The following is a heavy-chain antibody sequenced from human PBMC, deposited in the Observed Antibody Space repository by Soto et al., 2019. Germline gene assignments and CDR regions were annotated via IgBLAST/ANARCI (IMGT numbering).Heavy chain of an antibody. CDR3: ARDPVVRGVISHYGMDV. V-gene: IGHV1-69*01. J-gene: IGHJ6*02. CDR1: GGTFSSYA. CDR2: IIPIFGTA. Sequence: KVSCKASGGTFSSYAISWVRQAPGQGLEWMGGIIPIFGTANYAQKFQGRVTITADESTSTAYMELSSLRSEDTAVYYCARDPVVRGVISHYGMDVWGQGTTVTVSS. D-gene: IGHD3-10*01.